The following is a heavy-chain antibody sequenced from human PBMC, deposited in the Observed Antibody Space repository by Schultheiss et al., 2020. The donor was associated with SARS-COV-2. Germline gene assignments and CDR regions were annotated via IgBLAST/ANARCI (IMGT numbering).Heavy chain of an antibody. D-gene: IGHD6-19*01. CDR3: ASGYSSGWVIGYYYGMDV. Sequence: SETLSLTCAVSGGSISSSNWWSWVRQPPGKGLEWIGEINHSGSTNYNPSLKSRVTISVDTSKNQFSLKLSSVTAADTAVYYCASGYSSGWVIGYYYGMDVWGQGTTVTVSS. CDR2: INHSGST. CDR1: GGSISSSNW. V-gene: IGHV4-4*02. J-gene: IGHJ6*02.